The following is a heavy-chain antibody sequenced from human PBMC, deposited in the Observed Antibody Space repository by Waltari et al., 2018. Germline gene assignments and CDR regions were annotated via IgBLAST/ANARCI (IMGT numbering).Heavy chain of an antibody. J-gene: IGHJ4*02. D-gene: IGHD3-10*01. V-gene: IGHV4-31*03. Sequence: QVQLQESGPGLVKSSQTLSLTCTVSGGSISSSGYYWNWIRQHPKKGLEWIGRIYNSGSASYNPSLKSRVTISGDTSKNQFSLKLNSVTADDTAMYYCARQNVGPGSAHLDHWGQGTLVTVSS. CDR1: GGSISSSGYY. CDR2: IYNSGSA. CDR3: ARQNVGPGSAHLDH.